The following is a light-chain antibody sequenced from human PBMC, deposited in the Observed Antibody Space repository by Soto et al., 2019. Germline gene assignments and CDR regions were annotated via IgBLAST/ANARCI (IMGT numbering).Light chain of an antibody. CDR1: QSINGY. V-gene: IGKV1-39*01. Sequence: DIQMTQSPSSLSASVGDSVTITCRASQSINGYLNWYQQKPGKAPKLLIYAASSLQSGVPSRFSGSGSGTDFTLTISSLQPEDFATYYCQQSYSTPITFGQGTRLENK. J-gene: IGKJ5*01. CDR3: QQSYSTPIT. CDR2: AAS.